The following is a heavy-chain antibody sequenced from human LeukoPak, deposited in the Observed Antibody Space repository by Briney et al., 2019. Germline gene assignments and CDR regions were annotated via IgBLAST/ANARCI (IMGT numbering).Heavy chain of an antibody. D-gene: IGHD2-2*01. Sequence: ASVKVSCKAPGYTFTGYYMHWVRQAPGQGLEWMGRINPNSGGTNYAQKFQGRVTMTRDTSISTAYMELSRLRSDDTAVYYCASGYCSSTSCNAFDIWGQGTMVTVSS. V-gene: IGHV1-2*06. CDR3: ASGYCSSTSCNAFDI. CDR1: GYTFTGYY. CDR2: INPNSGGT. J-gene: IGHJ3*02.